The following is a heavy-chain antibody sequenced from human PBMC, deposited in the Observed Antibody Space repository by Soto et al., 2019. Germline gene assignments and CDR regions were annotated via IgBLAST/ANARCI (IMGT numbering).Heavy chain of an antibody. CDR2: ISTTSTYI. J-gene: IGHJ6*02. V-gene: IGHV3-21*01. Sequence: EVQLVESGGGLVQPGGSLRLSCAASGFTFSGDAMNWVRQSPGKGLEWVSSISTTSTYIYYADSVKGRFTISRDNANNSLHLQMTDLRAEDTGVYYCAREYVMDVWCQGTTVTVSS. CDR3: AREYVMDV. CDR1: GFTFSGDA. D-gene: IGHD3-10*02.